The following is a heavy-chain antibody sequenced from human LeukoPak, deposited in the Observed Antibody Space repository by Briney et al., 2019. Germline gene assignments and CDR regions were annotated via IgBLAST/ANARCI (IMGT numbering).Heavy chain of an antibody. CDR3: AREDLYGDYVSWYFDL. V-gene: IGHV3-21*01. CDR2: ISSSSGYI. CDR1: GFTFSSYS. J-gene: IGHJ2*01. Sequence: GGSLRLSCAASGFTFSSYSMNWVRQAPGKGLEWVSSISSSSGYIYYADSVKGRFTISRDNAKNSLYLQMNSLRAEDTAVYYCAREDLYGDYVSWYFDLWGRGTLVTVSS. D-gene: IGHD4-17*01.